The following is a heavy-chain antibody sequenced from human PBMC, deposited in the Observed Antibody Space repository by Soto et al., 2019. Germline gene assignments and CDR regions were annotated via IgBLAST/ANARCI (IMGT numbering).Heavy chain of an antibody. CDR3: ARDQITMIVVGTGYYYYYGMDV. J-gene: IGHJ6*02. D-gene: IGHD3-22*01. V-gene: IGHV3-30-3*01. CDR1: GFTFSSYA. Sequence: GSLSLSCAASGFTFSSYAMHWVRQAPGKGLEWVAVISYDGSNKYYADSVKGRFTISRDNSKNTLYLQMNSLRAEDTAVYYCARDQITMIVVGTGYYYYYGMDVWGQGTTVTVSS. CDR2: ISYDGSNK.